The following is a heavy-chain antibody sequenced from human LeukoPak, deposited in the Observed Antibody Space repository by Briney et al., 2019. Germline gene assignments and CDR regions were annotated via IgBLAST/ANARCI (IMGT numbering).Heavy chain of an antibody. CDR3: AREANSPTARYWYFDL. V-gene: IGHV4-59*02. J-gene: IGHJ2*01. CDR1: GGSVSSYY. Sequence: KPSETLSLTCTVSGGSVSSYYWSWMRQSPGKGLEWIGYVYYSGSTNYNPALKSRVTISLDTSESQFSLKLSSVTAADTAVYYCAREANSPTARYWYFDLWGRGTQVTVSS. CDR2: VYYSGST. D-gene: IGHD2-21*01.